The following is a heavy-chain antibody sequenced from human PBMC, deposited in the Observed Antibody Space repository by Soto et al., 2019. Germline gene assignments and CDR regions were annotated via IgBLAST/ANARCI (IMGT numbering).Heavy chain of an antibody. J-gene: IGHJ6*02. CDR1: GGSISSYY. D-gene: IGHD5-18*01. Sequence: PSETLSLTCTVSGGSISSYYWSWIRQPPGKGLEWIGYIYYSGSTNYNPSLKSRVTISVDTSKNQFSLKLSSVTAADTAVYYCARADTAMVTDNPYYYGMDVWGQGTTVTVSS. CDR3: ARADTAMVTDNPYYYGMDV. CDR2: IYYSGST. V-gene: IGHV4-59*01.